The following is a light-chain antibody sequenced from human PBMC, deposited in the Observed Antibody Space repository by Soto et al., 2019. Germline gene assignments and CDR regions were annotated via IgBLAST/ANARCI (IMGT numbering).Light chain of an antibody. V-gene: IGKV4-1*01. J-gene: IGKJ4*01. CDR1: QSVLYSSNNKNY. CDR3: QQYYSYPQELT. CDR2: WAS. Sequence: DIVMTQSPDSLAVSLGERATINCKSSQSVLYSSNNKNYLAWYQQKPGQPPKLLIYWASTRESGVPDRFSGSGSGTDFTLTISCLQSEDFATYYCQQYYSYPQELTFGGGTKVEIK.